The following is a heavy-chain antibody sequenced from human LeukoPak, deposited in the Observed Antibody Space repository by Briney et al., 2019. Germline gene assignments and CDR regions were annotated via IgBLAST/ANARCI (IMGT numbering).Heavy chain of an antibody. D-gene: IGHD3-10*01. CDR1: GYTFTGYY. CDR3: VRYPYGTWYFDL. Sequence: ASVKVSCKASGYTFTGYYTHWVRQAPGQGLEWMGWINPNSGGTNYAQKFQGRVTMTRDTSISTAHMELSGLRSDDTAVYYGVRYPYGTWYFDLWGRGTLVTVSS. CDR2: INPNSGGT. J-gene: IGHJ2*01. V-gene: IGHV1-2*02.